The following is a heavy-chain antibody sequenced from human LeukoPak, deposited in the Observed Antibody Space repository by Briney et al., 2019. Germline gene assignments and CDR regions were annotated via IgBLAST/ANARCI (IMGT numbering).Heavy chain of an antibody. Sequence: PGRSLRLSCAASGFTFSSYAMHWVRQAPGKGLEWGAVISYDGSNKYYADSVKGRFTISRDNSKNTLYLQMNSLRAEDTAVYYCARDYLLWFGEISNWFDPWGQGTLVTVSS. D-gene: IGHD3-10*01. V-gene: IGHV3-30*04. CDR3: ARDYLLWFGEISNWFDP. CDR1: GFTFSSYA. J-gene: IGHJ5*02. CDR2: ISYDGSNK.